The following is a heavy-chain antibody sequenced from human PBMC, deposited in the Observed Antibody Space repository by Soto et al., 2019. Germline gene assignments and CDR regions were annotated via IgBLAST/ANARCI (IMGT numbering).Heavy chain of an antibody. CDR2: ISYDGSKK. D-gene: IGHD2-2*01. V-gene: IGHV3-30*18. CDR1: EFTFRSYG. CDR3: AKDEAPAAMDSVYAFDV. Sequence: LRLSCAASEFTFRSYGMDWVRQAPGKGLEWVAFISYDGSKKFYADSVKGRFTISRDNSKKTLYLQMSSLRVDDTAVYYCAKDEAPAAMDSVYAFDVWGQGTMVTVSS. J-gene: IGHJ3*01.